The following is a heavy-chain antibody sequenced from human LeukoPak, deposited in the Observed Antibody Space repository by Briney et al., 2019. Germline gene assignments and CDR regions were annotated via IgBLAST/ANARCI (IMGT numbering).Heavy chain of an antibody. V-gene: IGHV1-2*06. D-gene: IGHD3-10*01. CDR3: ARDEGRGSGSYFPNYFDY. CDR2: INPNSGGA. CDR1: GYIFTGYY. Sequence: GASVKVSCKASGYIFTGYYMHWVRQAPGQGLEWMGRINPNSGGANYAQKFQGRVAMTRDMSISTAYMELSRLGSDETAVYYCARDEGRGSGSYFPNYFDYWGQGTLVTVSS. J-gene: IGHJ4*02.